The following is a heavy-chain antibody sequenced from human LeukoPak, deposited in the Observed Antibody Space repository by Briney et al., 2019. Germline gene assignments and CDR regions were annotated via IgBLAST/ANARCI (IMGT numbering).Heavy chain of an antibody. V-gene: IGHV1-2*02. D-gene: IGHD3-3*01. CDR2: INPNSGGT. Sequence: ASVKVSCKASGYTFTGYYMHWVRHAPGQGLEWMGWINPNSGGTNYAQKFQGRVTMTRDTSISTAYMELSRLRSDDTAVYYCARGITIFGVVIPHFDYWGQGTLVTVSS. J-gene: IGHJ4*02. CDR1: GYTFTGYY. CDR3: ARGITIFGVVIPHFDY.